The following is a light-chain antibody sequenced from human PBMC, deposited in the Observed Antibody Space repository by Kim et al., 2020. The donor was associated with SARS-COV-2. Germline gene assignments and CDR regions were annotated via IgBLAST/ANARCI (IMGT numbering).Light chain of an antibody. Sequence: SVGDRVTITGRASQSISSWLAWYQQKPGKATKLLIYDASSLESGVPSRFSGSGSVTEFTLTISSLQPDDFATYYCQQYNSYSTWTFGQGTKVDIK. J-gene: IGKJ1*01. V-gene: IGKV1-5*01. CDR2: DAS. CDR1: QSISSW. CDR3: QQYNSYSTWT.